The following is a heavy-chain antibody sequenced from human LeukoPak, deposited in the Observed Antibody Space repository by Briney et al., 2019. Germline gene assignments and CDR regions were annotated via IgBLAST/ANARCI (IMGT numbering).Heavy chain of an antibody. CDR1: GFTFSSYS. V-gene: IGHV3-21*01. CDR3: ARVSEDWSIFGGHFDY. D-gene: IGHD2-21*01. CDR2: ISSSSSYI. J-gene: IGHJ4*02. Sequence: GGSLRLSCAASGFTFSSYSMNWVRQAPGKGLEWVSSISSSSSYIYYADSVKGRFTISRDNAKNSLYLQMNSLRAEDTAVYYCARVSEDWSIFGGHFDYWGQGTLVTVSS.